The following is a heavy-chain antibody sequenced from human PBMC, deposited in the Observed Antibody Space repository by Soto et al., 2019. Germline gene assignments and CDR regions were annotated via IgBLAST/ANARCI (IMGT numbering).Heavy chain of an antibody. CDR2: IIPIFGTA. CDR1: GGTFSSYA. D-gene: IGHD2-21*02. V-gene: IGHV1-69*01. J-gene: IGHJ6*02. CDR3: XXXXXXVTAMMDYGMDV. Sequence: QVQLVQSGAEVKKPGSSVKVSCKASGGTFSSYAISWVRQAPGQGLEWMGGIIPIFGTANYAQKFQGRVTITADESTSTAYMELSSLRSEDTAVYYXXXXXXXVTAMMDYGMDVWGQGTTVTVSS.